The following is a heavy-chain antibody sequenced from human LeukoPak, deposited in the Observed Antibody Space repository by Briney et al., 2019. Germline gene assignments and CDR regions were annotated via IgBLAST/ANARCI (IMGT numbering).Heavy chain of an antibody. J-gene: IGHJ4*02. CDR2: LKPSSGGT. Sequence: ASVKVSCKASGYTFTDYYVHWVRQAPGQGLEWMGWLKPSSGGTDYGQKFQGRVTMTRNTSITTAYLEMSSLSSDDTAVYYCARYYCTVGAVTCYSDYWGQGTLVTVSS. V-gene: IGHV1-2*02. CDR1: GYTFTDYY. CDR3: ARYYCTVGAVTCYSDY. D-gene: IGHD2-8*02.